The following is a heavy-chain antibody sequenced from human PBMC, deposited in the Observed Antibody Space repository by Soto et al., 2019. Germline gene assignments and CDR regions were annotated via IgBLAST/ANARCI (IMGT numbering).Heavy chain of an antibody. J-gene: IGHJ3*02. V-gene: IGHV1-69*13. CDR1: GCTFSSYA. CDR3: ARDKGRDGYNLAAAFDI. D-gene: IGHD5-12*01. CDR2: IIPIFGTA. Sequence: SVKVSCKASGCTFSSYAISCVRQAPGQVLEWMGGIIPIFGTANYAQKFQGRVTITADESTSTAYMELSSLRSEDTAVYYCARDKGRDGYNLAAAFDIWGQGTMVTVSS.